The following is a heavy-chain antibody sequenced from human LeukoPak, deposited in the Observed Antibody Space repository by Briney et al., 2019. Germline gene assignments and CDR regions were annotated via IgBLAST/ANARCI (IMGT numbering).Heavy chain of an antibody. Sequence: QPGGSLRLSCAASGFTFSSYWMHWVRQAPGKGLVWVSRIKSDGSSTNYADSVKGRFTISRDNAKNSLYLQMNSLRAEDTAVYYCAELGITMIGGVWGKGTTVTISS. J-gene: IGHJ6*04. V-gene: IGHV3-74*01. CDR1: GFTFSSYW. D-gene: IGHD3-10*02. CDR3: AELGITMIGGV. CDR2: IKSDGSST.